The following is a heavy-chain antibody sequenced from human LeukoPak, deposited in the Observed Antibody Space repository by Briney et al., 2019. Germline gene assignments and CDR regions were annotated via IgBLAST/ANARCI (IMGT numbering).Heavy chain of an antibody. J-gene: IGHJ3*02. V-gene: IGHV1-2*02. D-gene: IGHD3-22*01. CDR3: ARDVDHYDITGKGLVDI. CDR1: GYTFTGYY. Sequence: GASVKVSCKASGYTFTGYYMHWVRQAPGQGLEWMGWINPNRGGTNYAQKFQGRATMTRDTSISTAYMELSRLRSDDTAVYYCARDVDHYDITGKGLVDIWGQGTMVTVSS. CDR2: INPNRGGT.